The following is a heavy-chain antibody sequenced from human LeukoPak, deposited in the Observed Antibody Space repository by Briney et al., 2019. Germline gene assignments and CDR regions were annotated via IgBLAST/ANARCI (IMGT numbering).Heavy chain of an antibody. Sequence: GGSLRLSCAASGFTFSSYAMHWVRQAPGKGLEWVAVISYDGSNKYYADSVKGRFTISRDNAKNSLYLQMNSLRAEDTAVYYCARDGYWGLDAFDIWGQGTMVTVSS. J-gene: IGHJ3*02. CDR1: GFTFSSYA. CDR3: ARDGYWGLDAFDI. CDR2: ISYDGSNK. V-gene: IGHV3-30-3*01. D-gene: IGHD7-27*01.